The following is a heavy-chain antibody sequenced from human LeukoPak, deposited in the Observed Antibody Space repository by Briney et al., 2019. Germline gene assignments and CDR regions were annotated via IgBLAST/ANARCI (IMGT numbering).Heavy chain of an antibody. CDR3: ATPGSPGSIVLDY. CDR2: IYPDDSDT. D-gene: IGHD3-10*01. CDR1: GYNFANYR. Sequence: GESLKISCKGSGYNFANYRIGWVRQMPGKGLEWMGIIYPDDSDTTYSPSFQGQVTISVDKSINTAYLQWSSLKASDTAVYYCATPGSPGSIVLDYWGQGTLVTVSS. J-gene: IGHJ4*02. V-gene: IGHV5-51*01.